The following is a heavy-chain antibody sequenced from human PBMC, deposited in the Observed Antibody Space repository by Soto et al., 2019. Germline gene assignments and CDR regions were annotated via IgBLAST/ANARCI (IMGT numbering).Heavy chain of an antibody. CDR3: ARDVGFMASYYYGMDA. Sequence: QAGGSLRLSCAASGFTFSSYGMDWVRQAPGKGLEWVAVISYDGSNKYYADSVKGRFTISRDNSRNTLYLQMSSMRAEDTAVYYCARDVGFMASYYYGMDAWGQGTTVTVSS. V-gene: IGHV3-30*03. CDR1: GFTFSSYG. D-gene: IGHD2-15*01. J-gene: IGHJ6*02. CDR2: ISYDGSNK.